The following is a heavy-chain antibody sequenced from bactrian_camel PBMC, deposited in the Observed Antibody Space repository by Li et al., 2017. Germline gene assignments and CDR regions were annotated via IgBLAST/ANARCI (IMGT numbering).Heavy chain of an antibody. D-gene: IGHD3*01. Sequence: VQLVESGGGLVQPGGSLTLSFAASGFTFSTYPMTWVRQRPGKGLEWVSYINSGGGSTFYADHMKGRFTISRDNAKSTLYLQLNSLKTEDTAMYYCVNGASDVGYNYWGQGTQVTVS. V-gene: IGHV3S31*01. J-gene: IGHJ4*01. CDR1: GFTFSTYP. CDR2: INSGGGST. CDR3: VNGASDVGYNY.